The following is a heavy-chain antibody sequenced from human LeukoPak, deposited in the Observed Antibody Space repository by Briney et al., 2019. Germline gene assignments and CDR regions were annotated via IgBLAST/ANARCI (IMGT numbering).Heavy chain of an antibody. CDR2: IKYGGSEK. D-gene: IGHD2-15*01. CDR3: ARGGYCSGAICYSPHSYYMDV. J-gene: IGHJ6*03. Sequence: GRSLRLSCAASGFTFSSYWMSCVRQAPGKGLEWVASIKYGGSEKYYVDSVKGRFTISRDNAKNSLFLQMNSLGAEDTAVYYCARGGYCSGAICYSPHSYYMDVWGKGTTVTVSS. CDR1: GFTFSSYW. V-gene: IGHV3-7*01.